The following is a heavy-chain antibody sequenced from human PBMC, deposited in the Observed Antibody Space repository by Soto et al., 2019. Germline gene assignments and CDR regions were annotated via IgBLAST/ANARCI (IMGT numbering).Heavy chain of an antibody. V-gene: IGHV1-69*13. Sequence: SVKVSCKASGGTFSSYAISWVRQAPGQGLEWMGGIIPIFGTANYAQKFQGRVTITADESTSTAYMELSSLRSEDTAVYYCAIHDYGDSLKYYYYGMDVWGQGTTVTVSS. D-gene: IGHD4-17*01. CDR3: AIHDYGDSLKYYYYGMDV. J-gene: IGHJ6*02. CDR2: IIPIFGTA. CDR1: GGTFSSYA.